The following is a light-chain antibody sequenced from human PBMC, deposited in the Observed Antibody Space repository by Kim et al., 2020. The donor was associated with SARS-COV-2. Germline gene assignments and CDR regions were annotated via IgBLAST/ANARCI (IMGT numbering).Light chain of an antibody. CDR1: QSVNQF. Sequence: DIQMTQSPSSLSASVGDRVSITCRASQSVNQFLNWYQQEAGKAPKLLIYAAATLQSGVPTRFSGSGSETEFTLTISSLQAEDFATYYCQQSYSTPYTFGQGTKLEF. J-gene: IGKJ2*01. CDR3: QQSYSTPYT. V-gene: IGKV1-39*01. CDR2: AAA.